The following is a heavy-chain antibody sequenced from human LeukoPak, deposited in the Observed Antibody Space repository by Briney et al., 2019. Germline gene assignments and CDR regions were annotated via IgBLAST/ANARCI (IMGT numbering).Heavy chain of an antibody. V-gene: IGHV4-38-2*02. CDR3: ARDRGIAVAYADY. Sequence: SETLSLTCTVSGYSISSGYYWGWIRQPPGKGLEWIGSIYHSGSTYYNSSLKSRVTISVDTSKNQFSLKLSSVTAADTAVYYCARDRGIAVAYADYWGQRTLVTVSS. CDR2: IYHSGST. CDR1: GYSISSGYY. D-gene: IGHD6-19*01. J-gene: IGHJ4*02.